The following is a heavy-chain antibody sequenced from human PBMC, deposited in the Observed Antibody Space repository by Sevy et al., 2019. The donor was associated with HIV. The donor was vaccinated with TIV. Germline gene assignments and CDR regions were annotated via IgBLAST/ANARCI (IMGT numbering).Heavy chain of an antibody. Sequence: SETLSLTCAVYDGSFSGYYRSWIRQPPGKGLEWIGEINHSGSTNYNPSLKSRVTISVDTSKNQFSLKLSSVTAADTAVYYCARGSSRLNWFDPWGQGTLVTVSS. CDR3: ARGSSRLNWFDP. D-gene: IGHD6-13*01. V-gene: IGHV4-34*01. CDR1: DGSFSGYY. CDR2: INHSGST. J-gene: IGHJ5*02.